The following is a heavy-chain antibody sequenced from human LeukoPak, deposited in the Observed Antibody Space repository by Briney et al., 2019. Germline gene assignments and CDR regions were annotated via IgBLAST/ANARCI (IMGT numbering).Heavy chain of an antibody. J-gene: IGHJ1*01. Sequence: GGSLRLSCAASGFTFSDYYMSWIRQAPGKGLEWVSYISSSGSTIYYADSVKGRFTISRDNAKKSLYLQMNSLRAEDTAVYYCARDWVAPNYFIGATGTKSPFQHWGQGTLVTVSS. CDR2: ISSSGSTI. CDR1: GFTFSDYY. V-gene: IGHV3-11*04. CDR3: ARDWVAPNYFIGATGTKSPFQH. D-gene: IGHD1-26*01.